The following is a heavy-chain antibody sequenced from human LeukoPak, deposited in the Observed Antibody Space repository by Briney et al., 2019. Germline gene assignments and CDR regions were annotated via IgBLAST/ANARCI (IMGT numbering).Heavy chain of an antibody. CDR1: GFTFSNYA. V-gene: IGHV3-23*01. CDR2: ISGSGGST. D-gene: IGHD3-3*01. CDR3: ANLEIFFWVGPFFDY. J-gene: IGHJ4*02. Sequence: GGSLRLSCAASGFTFSNYAMNWVRQAPGKGLEWASAISGSGGSTYYADSVKGRFTISRDNSKNTLYLQMNSLRAEDTAVYYCANLEIFFWVGPFFDYWGQGTRSSSPQ.